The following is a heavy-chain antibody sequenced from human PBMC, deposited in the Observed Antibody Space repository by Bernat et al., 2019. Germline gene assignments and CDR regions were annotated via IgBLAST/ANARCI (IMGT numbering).Heavy chain of an antibody. CDR3: ARDGLLGYFDY. CDR1: GFTFSSYA. V-gene: IGHV3-30-3*01. Sequence: VQLVESGGGLVQPGGSLRLSCAASGFTFSSYAMHWVRQAPGKGLEWVAVISYDGSNKYYADSVKGRFTISRDNSKNTLYLQMNSLRAEDTAVYYCARDGLLGYFDYWGQGTLVTVSS. J-gene: IGHJ4*02. D-gene: IGHD7-27*01. CDR2: ISYDGSNK.